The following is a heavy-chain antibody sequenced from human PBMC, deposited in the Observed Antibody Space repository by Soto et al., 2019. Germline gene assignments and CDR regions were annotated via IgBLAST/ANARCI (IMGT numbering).Heavy chain of an antibody. D-gene: IGHD3-3*02. CDR3: ASGSFQGLFPGMDV. CDR2: LNDXNGNK. CDR1: GSTFTRYA. Sequence: GXSVKVSCKASGSTFTRYAMHWVRQAPGQXLEWMGWLNDXNGNKXYSQKFKGRVXXTRDTYAXXDYMELRSLRSEHTAVYYCASGSFQGLFPGMDVWGQGTTVTVSS. V-gene: IGHV1-3*01. J-gene: IGHJ6*01.